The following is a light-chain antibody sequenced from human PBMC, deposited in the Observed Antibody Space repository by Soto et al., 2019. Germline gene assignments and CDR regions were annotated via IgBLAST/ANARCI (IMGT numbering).Light chain of an antibody. V-gene: IGLV2-14*03. Sequence: QSALTQPASVSGSPGQSITISCTGTSSDVGAYTFVSWYQQHPDKVPKLMIFDVSRRPSGVSDRISGSKSGNTASLTISGLQPEDEADYYCSSYTSSSTHVFGSGTKLTVL. CDR3: SSYTSSSTHV. CDR1: SSDVGAYTF. J-gene: IGLJ1*01. CDR2: DVS.